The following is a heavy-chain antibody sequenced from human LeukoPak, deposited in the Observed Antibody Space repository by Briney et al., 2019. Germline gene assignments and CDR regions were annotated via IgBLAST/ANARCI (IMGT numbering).Heavy chain of an antibody. CDR1: GFTVSSTY. Sequence: GGSLRLSCVDSGFTVSSTYMNWVRQAPGKGLEWVSLIYSGGSTYYADSVKDRFTISRDNSKSTVNLQMNSLRDEDTAVYYCARDREGGSFDYWGQGTLVTVSS. J-gene: IGHJ4*02. D-gene: IGHD2-15*01. V-gene: IGHV3-66*01. CDR2: IYSGGST. CDR3: ARDREGGSFDY.